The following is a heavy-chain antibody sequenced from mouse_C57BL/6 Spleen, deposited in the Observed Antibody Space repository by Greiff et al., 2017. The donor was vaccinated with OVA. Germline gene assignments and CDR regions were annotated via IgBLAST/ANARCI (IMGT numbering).Heavy chain of an antibody. V-gene: IGHV1-15*01. CDR1: GYTFTDYE. CDR2: IDPETGGT. CDR3: TRSSYGYFDV. Sequence: QVQLKESGAELVRPGASVTLSCKASGYTFTDYEMHWVKQTPVHGLEWIGAIDPETGGTAYNQKFKGKAILTADKSSSTAYMELRSLTSEDSAVYYCTRSSYGYFDVWGTGTTVTVSS. J-gene: IGHJ1*03. D-gene: IGHD1-1*01.